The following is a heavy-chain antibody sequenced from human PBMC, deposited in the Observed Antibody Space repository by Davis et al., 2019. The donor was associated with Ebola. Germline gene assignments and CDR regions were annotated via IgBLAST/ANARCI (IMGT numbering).Heavy chain of an antibody. V-gene: IGHV3-48*02. J-gene: IGHJ4*02. CDR1: GFTFSNYN. CDR3: VSAGWDH. Sequence: GGSLRLSCAVSGFTFSNYNMNWVRQTPGKGLEWVSHISDDSSSTYYADSVKGRFTISRDNAKNSLYLQLNTLRDEDTAVYFYVSAGWDHWGQGTLVTVSS. CDR2: ISDDSSST. D-gene: IGHD2-15*01.